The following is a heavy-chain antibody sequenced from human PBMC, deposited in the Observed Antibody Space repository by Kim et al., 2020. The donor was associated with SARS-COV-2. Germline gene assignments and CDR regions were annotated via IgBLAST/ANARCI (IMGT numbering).Heavy chain of an antibody. CDR3: AKDLTIQTSWGC. V-gene: IGHV3-23*01. D-gene: IGHD3-16*01. Sequence: YYADSVKGRFTIARDNSKNTLYLQMNSLRAEDTAVYYCAKDLTIQTSWGCWGQGTLVTVSS. J-gene: IGHJ4*02.